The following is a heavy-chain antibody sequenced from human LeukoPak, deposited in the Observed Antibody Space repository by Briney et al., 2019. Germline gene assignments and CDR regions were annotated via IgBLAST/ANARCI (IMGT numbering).Heavy chain of an antibody. J-gene: IGHJ4*02. D-gene: IGHD1-26*01. V-gene: IGHV1-18*04. Sequence: ASVIDSFMASRYTFTNYGISWVRQAPGQGLEWMSWISANNGETRYAQNFQGRVTMNTDTSTTTAYMELRSLRSDDTAIYYCARVPPSAHQLLSSDYWGQGTQVTVSS. CDR2: ISANNGET. CDR3: ARVPPSAHQLLSSDY. CDR1: RYTFTNYG.